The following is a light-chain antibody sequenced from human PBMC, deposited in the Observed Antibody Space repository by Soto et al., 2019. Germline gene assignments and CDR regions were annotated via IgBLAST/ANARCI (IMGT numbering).Light chain of an antibody. CDR1: QSVSSN. CDR2: GAS. J-gene: IGKJ1*01. Sequence: DIVFTHSPGTLSVSPGERATLSCRARQSVSSNLAVYQQKPGEAPRLLIYGASSRATGIPARFSGSGSGTEGTPTISSLQSEDVAVYYCQQYNNWPPWTFGQGTKVDIK. CDR3: QQYNNWPPWT. V-gene: IGKV3-15*01.